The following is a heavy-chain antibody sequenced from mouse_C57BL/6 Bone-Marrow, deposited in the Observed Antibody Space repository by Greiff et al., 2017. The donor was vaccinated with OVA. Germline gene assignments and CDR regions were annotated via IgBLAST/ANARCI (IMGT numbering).Heavy chain of an antibody. CDR2: IYPGSGST. J-gene: IGHJ1*03. CDR3: ARWFWYFDV. CDR1: GYTFTSYW. Sequence: QVQLKQPGAELVKPGASVKMSCKASGYTFTSYWITWVKQRPGQGLEWIGDIYPGSGSTNYNEKFKSKATLTVDKSSSTAYMQLSSLTSEDSAVYYCARWFWYFDVWGTGTTVTVSS. V-gene: IGHV1-55*01. D-gene: IGHD2-2*01.